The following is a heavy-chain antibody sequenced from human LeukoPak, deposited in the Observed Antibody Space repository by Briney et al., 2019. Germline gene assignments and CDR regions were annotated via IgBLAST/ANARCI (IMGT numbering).Heavy chain of an antibody. CDR1: GFTFDDYA. V-gene: IGHV3-9*01. J-gene: IGHJ3*02. CDR2: ISWNSGSM. Sequence: PGRSLRLSCAASGFTFDDYAMHWVRQAPGKGLEWVSGISWNSGSMGYADSVKGRFTISRDNTKNSLYLQMNSLRAEDTALYYCAKDRKLGIAAAVGAFDIWGQGTMVTVSS. D-gene: IGHD6-13*01. CDR3: AKDRKLGIAAAVGAFDI.